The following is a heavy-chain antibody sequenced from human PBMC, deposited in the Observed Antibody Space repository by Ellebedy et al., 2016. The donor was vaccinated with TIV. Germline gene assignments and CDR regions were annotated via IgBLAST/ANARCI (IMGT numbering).Heavy chain of an antibody. J-gene: IGHJ4*02. CDR1: GFAFTTYA. D-gene: IGHD3-10*01. CDR2: FSASGGSS. CDR3: AKDRYSGSGSYTWGVFDY. V-gene: IGHV3-23*01. Sequence: GESLKISCAASGFAFTTYAMSWVRQAPGKGLEWVSGFSASGGSSVYADSVKGRLTISGDNSKNTLYLQMNSLRAEDTAIYYCAKDRYSGSGSYTWGVFDYWGQGTLVTVSS.